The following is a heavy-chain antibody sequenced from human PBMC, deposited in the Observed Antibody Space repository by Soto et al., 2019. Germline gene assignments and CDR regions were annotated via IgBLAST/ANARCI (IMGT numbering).Heavy chain of an antibody. J-gene: IGHJ6*02. D-gene: IGHD5-12*01. CDR1: GFTFSSYG. CDR3: AKDQISGYDPYYYYGMDV. Sequence: GGSLRLSCAASGFTFSSYGMHWVRQAPGKGLEWVAVISYDGSNKYYAGSVKGRFTISRDNSKNTLYLQMNSLRAEDTAVYYCAKDQISGYDPYYYYGMDVWGQGTTVTVSS. V-gene: IGHV3-30*18. CDR2: ISYDGSNK.